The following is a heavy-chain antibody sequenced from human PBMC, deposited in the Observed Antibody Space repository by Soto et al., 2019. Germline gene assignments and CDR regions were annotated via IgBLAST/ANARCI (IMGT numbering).Heavy chain of an antibody. CDR2: IYWDDDN. CDR3: AHGSGWLSDY. CDR1: GFSLTSTAVG. V-gene: IGHV2-5*02. J-gene: IGHJ4*02. D-gene: IGHD6-19*01. Sequence: QITLKESGPTLVKPTQTLTLTCTFSGFSLTSTAVGVNWIRQPPGKALEWLALIYWDDDNHYNPSLKSRLTVTKDTSKNQVVLTITNMDPVDTATYYCAHGSGWLSDYGGQGTLVTVSS.